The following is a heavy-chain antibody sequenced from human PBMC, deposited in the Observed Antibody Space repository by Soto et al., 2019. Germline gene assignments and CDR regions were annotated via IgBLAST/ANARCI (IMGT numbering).Heavy chain of an antibody. Sequence: QVQLQESGPGLVKPSETLSLTCTVSGGSINGYYWSWIRQSPGKGLEWIGYIFYSGDTNYNPSLKSRVTISVDTSKNQFSLKLRSVSAADTAVYYCARGRGTTSGSYDYWGQGTLVTVSS. CDR1: GGSINGYY. D-gene: IGHD1-26*01. CDR3: ARGRGTTSGSYDY. J-gene: IGHJ4*02. V-gene: IGHV4-59*01. CDR2: IFYSGDT.